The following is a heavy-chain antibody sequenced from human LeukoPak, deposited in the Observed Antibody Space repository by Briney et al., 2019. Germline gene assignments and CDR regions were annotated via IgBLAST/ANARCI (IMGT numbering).Heavy chain of an antibody. J-gene: IGHJ5*02. D-gene: IGHD3-16*01. CDR3: ARLPWGAYSSFDP. V-gene: IGHV4-39*01. CDR2: IYYSGST. CDR1: GGSVSSSGYY. Sequence: SETLSLTCTVSGGSVSSSGYYWGWIRQPPGKGLEWIGSIYYSGSTYYNPSLKSRVSISVDTSKNQFSLKLSSVTAADTAVYYCARLPWGAYSSFDPWGQGTLVTVSS.